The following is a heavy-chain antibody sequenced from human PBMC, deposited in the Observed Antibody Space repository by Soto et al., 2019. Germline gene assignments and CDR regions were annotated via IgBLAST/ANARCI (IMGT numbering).Heavy chain of an antibody. CDR3: ASRSPTYYDFWSGYADAFDI. D-gene: IGHD3-3*01. Sequence: QLQLQESGPGLVKPSETLSLTCTVSGGSISSSSYYWGWIRQPPGKGLEWIGSIYYSGSTYYNPSLKSRVTISVDTSKNQFSLKLSSVTAADTAVYYCASRSPTYYDFWSGYADAFDIWGQGTMVTVSS. CDR2: IYYSGST. CDR1: GGSISSSSYY. V-gene: IGHV4-39*01. J-gene: IGHJ3*02.